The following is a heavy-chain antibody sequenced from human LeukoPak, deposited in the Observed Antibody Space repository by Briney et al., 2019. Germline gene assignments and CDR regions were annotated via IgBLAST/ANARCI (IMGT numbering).Heavy chain of an antibody. V-gene: IGHV3-21*01. D-gene: IGHD3-10*01. J-gene: IGHJ1*01. CDR1: GFTFSDYT. CDR2: IYSYSSYI. Sequence: PGGSLRLSCAASGFTFSDYTMNWVRQAPGKGLEWGTSIYSYSSYIYSADSVKGRFTISRDDAKNSLFLQMNSLRVEDTAVYYCARQLGSPGCFQHWGQGTLVTVCS. CDR3: ARQLGSPGCFQH.